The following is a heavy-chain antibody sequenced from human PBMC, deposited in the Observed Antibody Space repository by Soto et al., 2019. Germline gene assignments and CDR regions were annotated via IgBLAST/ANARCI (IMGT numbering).Heavy chain of an antibody. CDR1: GYTFTRNP. CDR3: ARESEGGGAFDI. CDR2: INTADGNK. Sequence: QVQLEQSGAEVKRSGASLKISCRASGYTFTRNPMHWVHQAPGQRLEWMGWINTADGNKKYSENFQGRVTITRDTSATTAYMELSSLRFDDTAIYYCARESEGGGAFDIWGQGTMVTVSS. J-gene: IGHJ3*02. V-gene: IGHV1-3*04. D-gene: IGHD1-26*01.